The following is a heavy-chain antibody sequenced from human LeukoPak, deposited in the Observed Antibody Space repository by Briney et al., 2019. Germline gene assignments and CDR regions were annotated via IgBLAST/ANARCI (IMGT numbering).Heavy chain of an antibody. Sequence: RASVKVSCKASGGTFSSYAISWVRQAPGQGLEWMGGIIPIFGTANYAQKFQGRVTITADESTSTAYMELSSLRSEDTAVYYCARDTNLRDSFDIWGKGQWSPSLQ. CDR2: IIPIFGTA. CDR3: ARDTNLRDSFDI. CDR1: GGTFSSYA. J-gene: IGHJ3*02. V-gene: IGHV1-69*13. D-gene: IGHD2-8*01.